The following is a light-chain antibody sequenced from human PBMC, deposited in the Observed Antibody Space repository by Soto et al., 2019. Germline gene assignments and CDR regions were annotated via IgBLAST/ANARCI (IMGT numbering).Light chain of an antibody. CDR2: EVN. V-gene: IGLV2-11*01. CDR1: GSDVGDSSH. CDR3: CLSPGSLTWL. J-gene: IGLJ3*02. Sequence: QSALTQPRSVSGSPGQSVTLSCTATGSDVGDSSHVSWYQLHPGKDPKLMIYEVNNRPSGVPDRFSGSKSGSTASLTISGLHAEDEAEYYCCLSPGSLTWLFGGGTKVTVL.